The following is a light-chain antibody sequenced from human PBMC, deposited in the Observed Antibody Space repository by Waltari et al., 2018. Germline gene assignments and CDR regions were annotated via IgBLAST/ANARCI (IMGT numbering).Light chain of an antibody. Sequence: QSVVTQPPSVSEAPRQRVTISCSGSNSNIGNNAVNWYQQLPGRAPKLLIYYDDLMPSGVSDRFSGSKSGTSASLAISGLQSEDEADYFCAVWDDSLNGVVF. CDR3: AVWDDSLNGVV. V-gene: IGLV1-36*01. CDR2: YDD. CDR1: NSNIGNNA. J-gene: IGLJ3*02.